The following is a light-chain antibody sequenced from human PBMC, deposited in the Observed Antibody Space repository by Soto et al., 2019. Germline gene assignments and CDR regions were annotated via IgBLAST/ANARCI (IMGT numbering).Light chain of an antibody. V-gene: IGLV1-47*02. J-gene: IGLJ3*02. Sequence: QSVLTQPPSASGTPGQRVTISCSGSSSNIGSNYVYWYQQLPGTAPKPLIYGNNQRPSGVPDRFSGSKSGTSASLAISGLRSEVEADYYCAAWDDSLSGRVFGGGTKVTVL. CDR2: GNN. CDR1: SSNIGSNY. CDR3: AAWDDSLSGRV.